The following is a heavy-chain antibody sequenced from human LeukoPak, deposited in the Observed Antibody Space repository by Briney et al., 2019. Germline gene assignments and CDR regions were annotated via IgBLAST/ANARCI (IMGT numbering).Heavy chain of an antibody. CDR2: MSVNGVNK. J-gene: IGHJ3*02. Sequence: GTSLRLSCVASGFGFSSYSIHWVRRVPGKGLEWVAVMSVNGVNKYYADSVRGRFTVSRDISKNTQFLQMNSLRFEDTAVYFCVRESCSGGSCTYDPFDIWGHGTMVTVST. CDR3: VRESCSGGSCTYDPFDI. CDR1: GFGFSSYS. D-gene: IGHD2-15*01. V-gene: IGHV3-30-3*01.